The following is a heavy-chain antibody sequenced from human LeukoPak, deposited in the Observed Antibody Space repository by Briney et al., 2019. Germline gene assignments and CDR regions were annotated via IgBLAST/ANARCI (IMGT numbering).Heavy chain of an antibody. CDR1: GFTVSSNY. J-gene: IGHJ4*02. V-gene: IGHV3-21*01. CDR2: ISSSSSYI. D-gene: IGHD6-19*01. CDR3: ARDLSSGSTVPWEWDYYFDY. Sequence: TGGSLRLSCAASGFTVSSNYMSWVRQAPGKGLEWVSSISSSSSYIYYADSVKGRFTISRDNAKNSLYLQMNSLRAEDTAVYYCARDLSSGSTVPWEWDYYFDYWGQGTLVTVSS.